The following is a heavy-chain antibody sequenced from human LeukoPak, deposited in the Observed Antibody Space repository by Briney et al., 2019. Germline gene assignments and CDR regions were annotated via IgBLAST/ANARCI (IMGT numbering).Heavy chain of an antibody. V-gene: IGHV6-1*01. CDR1: GDSASINTAA. J-gene: IGHJ3*02. D-gene: IGHD3-22*01. CDR3: ARDLRESSGEGEIDI. Sequence: SQRLSPTRAMSGDSASINTAACNWIRHSPSRGLEWLGWTSVRATTNNDSAVSVKSRITINPDTSKNQFSLQLNSVTPEDTAVYYCARDLRESSGEGEIDIWGQGTMVTVSS. CDR2: TSVRATTNN.